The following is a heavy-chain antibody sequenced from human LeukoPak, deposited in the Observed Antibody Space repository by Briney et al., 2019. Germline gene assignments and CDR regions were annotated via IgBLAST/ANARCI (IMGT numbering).Heavy chain of an antibody. CDR3: ARDRVVSGRFGEVAS. D-gene: IGHD3-10*01. J-gene: IGHJ5*01. V-gene: IGHV3-21*01. Sequence: PGGSLRLSCAASGFTFSSYAMSWVRQAPGKGLEWVSFISSSSTYIYYADSVKGRFTISRDDAKNSLYLQMSSLRADDTAVYYCARDRVVSGRFGEVASWGQGTLVTVSS. CDR2: ISSSSTYI. CDR1: GFTFSSYA.